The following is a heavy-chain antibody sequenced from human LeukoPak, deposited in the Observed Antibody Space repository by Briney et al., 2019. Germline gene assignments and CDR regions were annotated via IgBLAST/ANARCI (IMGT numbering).Heavy chain of an antibody. Sequence: GGSLRLSCAASGITFSNVWMSWVRQAPGKGLEWVGRIKSKSDGETTDYAAPVKGRFTISRDDSKNTLYLQMNSLTTVDTAMYYCATYRWYSDYWGQGVLVTVSS. CDR2: IKSKSDGETT. CDR1: GITFSNVW. V-gene: IGHV3-15*01. D-gene: IGHD1-1*01. J-gene: IGHJ4*02. CDR3: ATYRWYSDY.